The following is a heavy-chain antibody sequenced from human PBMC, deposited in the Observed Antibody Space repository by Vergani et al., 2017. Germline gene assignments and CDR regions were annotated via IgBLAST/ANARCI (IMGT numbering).Heavy chain of an antibody. V-gene: IGHV3-7*03. CDR3: AKAYPTVVTPLWFDP. CDR1: GFTFSSYW. CDR2: IKQDGSEK. J-gene: IGHJ5*02. Sequence: EVQLVESGGGLVKPGGSLRLSCAASGFTFSSYWMSWVRQAPGKGLEWVANIKQDGSEKYYVDSVKGRFTISRDNSKNTLYLQMNSLRAEDTAVYYCAKAYPTVVTPLWFDPWGQGTLVTVSS. D-gene: IGHD4-23*01.